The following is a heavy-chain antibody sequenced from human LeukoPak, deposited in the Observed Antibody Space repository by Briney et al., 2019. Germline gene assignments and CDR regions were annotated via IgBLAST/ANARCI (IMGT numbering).Heavy chain of an antibody. Sequence: GGSLRLSCVSSGFSFSNYAMSWVRQAPGKGLEWVSSISGSGGSTHYADSVKGRFTISRDKTKNTLYLQMNSLRAEDTAVYYCAKTYSGYPWSYFDYWGQGTLVTVSS. D-gene: IGHD5-12*01. CDR3: AKTYSGYPWSYFDY. CDR2: ISGSGGST. J-gene: IGHJ4*02. V-gene: IGHV3-23*01. CDR1: GFSFSNYA.